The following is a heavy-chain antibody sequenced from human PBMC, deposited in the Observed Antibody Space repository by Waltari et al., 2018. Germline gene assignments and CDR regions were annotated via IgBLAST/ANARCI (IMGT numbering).Heavy chain of an antibody. V-gene: IGHV4-39*07. D-gene: IGHD3-3*01. Sequence: QLQLQESGPGLVKPSETLSLTCTVSGGSISSSSYYWGWIRQPPGKGLEWIGSIYYRGSTYYNPSLKSRVTISVDTSKNQFSLKLSSVTAADTAVYYCARGYYDFWSGYYDYWGQGTLVTVSS. CDR1: GGSISSSSYY. J-gene: IGHJ4*02. CDR2: IYYRGST. CDR3: ARGYYDFWSGYYDY.